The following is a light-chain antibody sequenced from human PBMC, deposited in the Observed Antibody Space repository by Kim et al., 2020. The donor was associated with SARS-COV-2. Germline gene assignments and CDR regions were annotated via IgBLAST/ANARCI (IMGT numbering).Light chain of an antibody. V-gene: IGKV3-15*01. CDR1: QSVSSN. CDR3: QQYNKWPLT. Sequence: VSPGERATLSCRASQSVSSNLAWYQQKPGQAPRLLIYAASPRATGIPARFSGSGSGTEFTLTISSLQSEDFAVYYCQQYNKWPLTFGGGTKVDIK. J-gene: IGKJ4*01. CDR2: AAS.